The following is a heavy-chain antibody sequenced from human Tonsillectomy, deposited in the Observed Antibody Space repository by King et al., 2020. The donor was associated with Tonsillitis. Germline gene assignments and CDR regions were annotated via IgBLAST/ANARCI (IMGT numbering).Heavy chain of an antibody. V-gene: IGHV1-69*06. CDR2: IIPMFGTV. CDR1: GGALNNYA. Sequence: QLVQSGAEVRQPGSSVKVSCKASGGALNNYAITWVRQAPGQGLEWLGGIIPMFGTVNYAQRFQGRVTITADKSTETTYMELASLTSDDTAVYYCERDWIFDVLVRRAKDAFDLWGQGTMVVVSS. J-gene: IGHJ3*01. D-gene: IGHD3-10*01. CDR3: ERDWIFDVLVRRAKDAFDL.